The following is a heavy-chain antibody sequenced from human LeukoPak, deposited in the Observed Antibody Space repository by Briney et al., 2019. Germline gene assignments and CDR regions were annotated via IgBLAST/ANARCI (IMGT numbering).Heavy chain of an antibody. D-gene: IGHD6-6*01. CDR3: ARENGVAARSFDY. CDR1: DGSISNYY. J-gene: IGHJ4*02. V-gene: IGHV4-4*07. Sequence: SETLSLTCTVSDGSISNYYWSWIRQPAGKGLEWIGRIYPSGSNNYNPSLKSRVTMSVETSKNQFSLNLSSVTAADTAVYYCARENGVAARSFDYWGQGTLVTVSS. CDR2: IYPSGSN.